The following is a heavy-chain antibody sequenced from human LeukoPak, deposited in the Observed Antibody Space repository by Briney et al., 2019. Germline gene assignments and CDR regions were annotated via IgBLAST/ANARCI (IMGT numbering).Heavy chain of an antibody. CDR1: GGSISGGGYY. CDR2: IYYSGST. J-gene: IGHJ4*02. CDR3: ARWYYYDSSASYPGDY. D-gene: IGHD3-22*01. Sequence: SETLSLTCTVYGGSISGGGYYWGWIRQPPGKGLEWIGSIYYSGSTSYNPSLKSRVTISVDTSKSQFSLKLTSVTAADTAVYYCARWYYYDSSASYPGDYWGQGTLVTVSS. V-gene: IGHV4-39*01.